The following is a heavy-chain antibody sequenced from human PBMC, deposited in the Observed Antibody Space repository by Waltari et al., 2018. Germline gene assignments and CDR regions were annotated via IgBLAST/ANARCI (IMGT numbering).Heavy chain of an antibody. CDR3: ATRMVLAARN. J-gene: IGHJ4*02. V-gene: IGHV3-53*01. D-gene: IGHD6-6*01. CDR1: VCTVSNNY. Sequence: EVQLVESGGGLIQPGGSLRRSCAASVCTVSNNYMRWVRQAPGKGLEWVSLIYSTGGTSYADSVKGRFTISRDNSKNTLYLQMNSLRVEDTAVYYCATRMVLAARNWGQGTLVTVSS. CDR2: IYSTGGT.